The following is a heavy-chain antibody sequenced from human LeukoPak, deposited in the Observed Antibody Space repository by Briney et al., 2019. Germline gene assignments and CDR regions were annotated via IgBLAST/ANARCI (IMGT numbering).Heavy chain of an antibody. CDR3: GRAGTPMVFDF. Sequence: ASVKVSCKASGYTFNDYYIHWVRQAPGQGLEWMGWINPKSGDTNYAQKFQGRVTMTRDTSINTVYMELNSLRPDDTAIYYCGRAGTPMVFDFWGQGTPVTVSS. D-gene: IGHD3-10*01. V-gene: IGHV1-2*02. CDR1: GYTFNDYY. J-gene: IGHJ5*01. CDR2: INPKSGDT.